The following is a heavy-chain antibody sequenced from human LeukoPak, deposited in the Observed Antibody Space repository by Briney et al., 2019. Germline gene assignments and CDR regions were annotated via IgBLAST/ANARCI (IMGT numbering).Heavy chain of an antibody. J-gene: IGHJ4*02. CDR3: ARDFYDILTGYHPFDY. D-gene: IGHD3-9*01. V-gene: IGHV1-46*01. CDR1: GYTFTSYY. Sequence: GASVKVSCKASGYTFTSYYMHWVRQAPGQGLEWMGIINPSGGSTSYAQKFQGRVTMTRDTSISTAYMELSRLRSDDTAVYYCARDFYDILTGYHPFDYWGQGTLVTVSS. CDR2: INPSGGST.